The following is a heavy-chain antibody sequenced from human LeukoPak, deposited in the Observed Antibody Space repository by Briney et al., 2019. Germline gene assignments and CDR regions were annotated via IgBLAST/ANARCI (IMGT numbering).Heavy chain of an antibody. Sequence: GGSLRLSCVASGFTFNKFWMSWVRQAPGKGLEWVANIKQDGSEKNYVDSVKGRFTISRDNAENSVSLQMNSLRAEDTAVYYCARDSVTRGFDYWGQGTLVTVSS. CDR2: IKQDGSEK. J-gene: IGHJ4*02. CDR3: ARDSVTRGFDY. V-gene: IGHV3-7*01. CDR1: GFTFNKFW. D-gene: IGHD4-17*01.